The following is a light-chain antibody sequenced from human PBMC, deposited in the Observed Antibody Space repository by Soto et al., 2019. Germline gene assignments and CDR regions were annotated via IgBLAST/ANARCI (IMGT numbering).Light chain of an antibody. Sequence: EIVLTQSPGTLSLSLGERATLSCRASQSVSSSYLAWYQQKPGQAPRLLIYGASSRATGIPDRFSGSGSGTDFTLTISRLEPEDFAVYYCQQYVGSLTFGGGTKVDVK. CDR1: QSVSSSY. V-gene: IGKV3-20*01. CDR3: QQYVGSLT. J-gene: IGKJ4*01. CDR2: GAS.